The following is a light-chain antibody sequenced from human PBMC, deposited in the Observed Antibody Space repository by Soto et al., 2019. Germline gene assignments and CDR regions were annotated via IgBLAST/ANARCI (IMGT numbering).Light chain of an antibody. V-gene: IGKV3-20*01. CDR3: QHYGSTPWS. CDR2: GAS. J-gene: IGKJ1*01. Sequence: EVVLTQSPGTLSLSPGERATLSCRASQSVSSTYLAWYQQKPGQAPRLLLYGASTRATDIPDRISGSGSGTDFILTISRLVHEDFAVYYCQHYGSTPWSFGQGTKVEIK. CDR1: QSVSSTY.